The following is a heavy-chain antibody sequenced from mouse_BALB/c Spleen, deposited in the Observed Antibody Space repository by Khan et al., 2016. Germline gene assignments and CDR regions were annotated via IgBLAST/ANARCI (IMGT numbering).Heavy chain of an antibody. J-gene: IGHJ2*01. V-gene: IGHV1-87*01. CDR2: IYPGDGDT. Sequence: QVQLQQSGAELARPGASVNLSCKASGYTFTRYWMQWVKQRPGQGLEWIGDIYPGDGDTGYSQKFKGKATLTADKSSNTAYMQLSSLASEDSAVYYCARTYYGSIDYWGQGTTLTVSS. D-gene: IGHD2-10*01. CDR1: GYTFTRYW. CDR3: ARTYYGSIDY.